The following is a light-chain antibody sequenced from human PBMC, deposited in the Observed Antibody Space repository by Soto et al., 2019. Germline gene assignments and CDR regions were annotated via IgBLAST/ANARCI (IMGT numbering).Light chain of an antibody. J-gene: IGLJ3*02. Sequence: QSVLTQPASVSGSPGQSITISCTGTSSDVGGYNYVSWYQQYPGKAPKLMIYQVSYRPSGVSNRFSGCKSGNTASLTISGLQAEDEADYYCSSYTSSGTWVFGGGTKLTVL. V-gene: IGLV2-14*01. CDR3: SSYTSSGTWV. CDR1: SSDVGGYNY. CDR2: QVS.